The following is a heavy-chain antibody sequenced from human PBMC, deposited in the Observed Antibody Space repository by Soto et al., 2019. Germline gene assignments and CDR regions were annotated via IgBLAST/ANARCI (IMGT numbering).Heavy chain of an antibody. CDR3: VRDSGAKLSSS. Sequence: SVKVSCKASGGTFSSYRINWVRQAPGQGLEWVGGTVPIYRTADYAQKFQGRVTITADESARTSYMELRSLKSQDTAVYYCVRDSGAKLSSSWGQGTLVTVSS. J-gene: IGHJ4*02. V-gene: IGHV1-69*13. CDR1: GGTFSSYR. CDR2: TVPIYRTA. D-gene: IGHD6-13*01.